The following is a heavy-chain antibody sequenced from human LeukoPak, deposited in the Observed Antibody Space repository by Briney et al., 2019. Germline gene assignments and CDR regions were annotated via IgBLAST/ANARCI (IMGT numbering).Heavy chain of an antibody. J-gene: IGHJ3*01. D-gene: IGHD3-10*01. CDR1: GGSISSGSYY. CDR3: TRSDGYGLVGI. CDR2: IYSSGST. V-gene: IGHV4-39*07. Sequence: SETLSLTCTVSGGSISSGSYYWTWIRQPPGKTLEWIGSIYSSGSTYYNSSLKSRVIILIDTSKNHFSLTLSSVTAADTAVYYCTRSDGYGLVGIWGQGTMVTVSS.